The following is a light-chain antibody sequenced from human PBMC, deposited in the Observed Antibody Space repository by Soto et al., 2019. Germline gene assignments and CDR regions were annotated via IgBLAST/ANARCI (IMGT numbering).Light chain of an antibody. V-gene: IGLV7-46*01. Sequence: QAVVTQEPSLTVSPGGPVTLTCGSSTGAVTSGHYPYWVQQKPGQAPRTLIYDTSNKHSWTPVRFSGSLLGGKAALAISGAQPEDEAEYYFLLFYSGARYVFGTGTKLTVL. CDR3: LLFYSGARYV. J-gene: IGLJ1*01. CDR1: TGAVTSGHY. CDR2: DTS.